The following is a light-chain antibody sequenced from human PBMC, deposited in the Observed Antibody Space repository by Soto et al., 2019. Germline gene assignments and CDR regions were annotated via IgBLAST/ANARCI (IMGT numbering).Light chain of an antibody. J-gene: IGKJ1*01. CDR2: GAS. Sequence: EIVLTQSPGTLSSSPGERVTLSCRASQIVTSNYLAWYQQKPGQSPRLLIFGASIRDTGLPDRFSGGGSGTDFTLTISRLEPEDSAVYYCQQYGSSPGTFGQGTKVDIK. V-gene: IGKV3-20*01. CDR1: QIVTSNY. CDR3: QQYGSSPGT.